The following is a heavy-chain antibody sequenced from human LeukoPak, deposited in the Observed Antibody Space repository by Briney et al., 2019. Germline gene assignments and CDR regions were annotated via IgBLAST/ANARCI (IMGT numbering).Heavy chain of an antibody. Sequence: GGSLRLSCAASGFTFSSYGIPWVRQAPGKGLEWVALISYDGSNKYYADSVKGRLTISRDNSKNTLYLQMNSLRAEDTAVYYCANENYYGSGSYPDYWGQGTLVTVSS. V-gene: IGHV3-30*18. D-gene: IGHD3-10*01. CDR3: ANENYYGSGSYPDY. J-gene: IGHJ4*02. CDR1: GFTFSSYG. CDR2: ISYDGSNK.